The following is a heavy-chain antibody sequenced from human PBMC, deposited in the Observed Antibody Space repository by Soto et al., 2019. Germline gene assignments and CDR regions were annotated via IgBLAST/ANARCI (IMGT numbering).Heavy chain of an antibody. CDR1: GGSISSYY. V-gene: IGHV4-59*08. CDR3: SRRYGVYFDY. CDR2: IYYSGST. J-gene: IGHJ4*02. D-gene: IGHD4-17*01. Sequence: QVQLQESGPGLVKPSETLSLTCTVSGGSISSYYWSWIRQPPGKGLEWIGYIYYSGSTNYNPSLKSRVTISVDTSKNQFSLKLSSVTAADTAVSYCSRRYGVYFDYWGQGTLVTVSS.